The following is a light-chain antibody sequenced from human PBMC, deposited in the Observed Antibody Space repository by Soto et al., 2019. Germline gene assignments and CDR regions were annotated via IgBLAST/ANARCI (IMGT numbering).Light chain of an antibody. V-gene: IGLV2-14*01. CDR3: SSYTSSSTPYV. CDR1: ISDVGGYNY. CDR2: EVS. Sequence: QSVLTQPSSVSGSPGQSITISCTGTISDVGGYNYVSWYQQHPGKAPKLMIYEVSNRPSGVSNRFSGSKSGNTASLTISGLQAEDEADYYCSSYTSSSTPYVFGTGTKVTV. J-gene: IGLJ1*01.